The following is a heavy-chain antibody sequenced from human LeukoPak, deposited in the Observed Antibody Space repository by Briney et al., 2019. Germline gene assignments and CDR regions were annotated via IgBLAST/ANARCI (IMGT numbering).Heavy chain of an antibody. CDR2: IRDGGGKT. D-gene: IGHD2-2*02. V-gene: IGHV3-23*01. CDR1: GFTFSNYA. Sequence: GGSLRLSCAASGFTFSNYAINWVRQAPGKGLEWVSSIRDGGGKTYHADSVKGRFTISRDNSKNTLYLQMSSLRAEDTAVYYCAIGLRSCSGTTCNIDLHSWGQGTLVTVSS. J-gene: IGHJ4*02. CDR3: AIGLRSCSGTTCNIDLHS.